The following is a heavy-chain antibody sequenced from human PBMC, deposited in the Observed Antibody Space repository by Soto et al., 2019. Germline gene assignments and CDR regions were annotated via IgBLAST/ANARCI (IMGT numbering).Heavy chain of an antibody. J-gene: IGHJ2*01. Sequence: QVQLQESGPGLVKPSETLSLTCTVSGGSISSYYWSWIRQPPGKGLEWIGYIYYSGSTNYNPSLKSRVTISVDTSKNQFSLKLSSVTAADTAVYYCARAMTTVTTNWYFDLWGRGTLVTVSS. V-gene: IGHV4-59*01. D-gene: IGHD4-17*01. CDR2: IYYSGST. CDR3: ARAMTTVTTNWYFDL. CDR1: GGSISSYY.